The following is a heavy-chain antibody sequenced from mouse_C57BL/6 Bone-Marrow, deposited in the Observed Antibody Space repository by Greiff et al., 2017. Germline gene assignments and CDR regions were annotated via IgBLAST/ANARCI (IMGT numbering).Heavy chain of an antibody. CDR2: IYPSSGNT. D-gene: IGHD3-1*01. V-gene: IGHV1-81*01. CDR1: GYTFTSYG. J-gene: IGHJ4*01. Sequence: VKLMESGAELARPGASVKLSCKASGYTFTSYGISWVKQRTGQGLEWIGEIYPSSGNTYYNEKFKGKGTLTADKSYSTAYMELRSLTSEDSAVYFCARGGLKRAMDYWGQGTSVTVSS. CDR3: ARGGLKRAMDY.